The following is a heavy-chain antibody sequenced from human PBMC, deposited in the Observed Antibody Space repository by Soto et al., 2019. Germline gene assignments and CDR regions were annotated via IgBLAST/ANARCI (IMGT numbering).Heavy chain of an antibody. CDR2: IIPIFGTA. CDR3: ARASIPAAIPVFYYYRMDV. CDR1: GGTFSSYA. V-gene: IGHV1-69*13. D-gene: IGHD2-2*02. J-gene: IGHJ6*02. Sequence: AVKVSCKASGGTFSSYAISWVRQAPGQGXEWMGGIIPIFGTANYAQKFQGRVTITADESTSTAYMELSSLRSEDTAVYYCARASIPAAIPVFYYYRMDVWGQGTTVTVSS.